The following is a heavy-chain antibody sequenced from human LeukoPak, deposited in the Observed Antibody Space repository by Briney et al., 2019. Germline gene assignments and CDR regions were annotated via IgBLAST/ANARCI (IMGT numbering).Heavy chain of an antibody. V-gene: IGHV3-48*03. CDR1: GFTFSSYE. J-gene: IGHJ4*02. D-gene: IGHD3-10*01. Sequence: GGSLRLSCAASGFTFSSYEMNWVRQAPGKGLEWVSYISSSGSTIYYADSVKGRFTISRDNAKNSLYLQMNSLRAEDTAVYYCARDRGGNYYGSGSYSSYFDYWGQGTLVTASS. CDR3: ARDRGGNYYGSGSYSSYFDY. CDR2: ISSSGSTI.